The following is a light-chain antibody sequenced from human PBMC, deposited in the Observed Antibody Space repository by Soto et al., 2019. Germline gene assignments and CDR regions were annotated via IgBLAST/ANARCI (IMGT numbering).Light chain of an antibody. Sequence: VMTQSPATLSVSLGERATLSGRASQSITTNLAWYQQKPGQAPRLLIYGASTRAANIPARFIGSGSGTEFILTISRLQSEDFAVYYCQQYNYWPSRTCGQGTKVEIK. CDR3: QQYNYWPSRT. V-gene: IGKV3-15*01. J-gene: IGKJ1*01. CDR2: GAS. CDR1: QSITTN.